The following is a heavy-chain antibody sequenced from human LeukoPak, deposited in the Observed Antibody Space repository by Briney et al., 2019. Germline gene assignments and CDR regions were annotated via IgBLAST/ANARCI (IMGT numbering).Heavy chain of an antibody. CDR3: ARGTTIFGVVTHDAFDI. V-gene: IGHV1-69*05. CDR1: GGTFSSYA. CDR2: IIPIFGTA. D-gene: IGHD3-3*01. J-gene: IGHJ3*02. Sequence: ASVKVSCKASGGTFSSYAISWVRQAPGQGLEWMGGIIPIFGTANYAQKFQGRVTITTDESTSTAYMELSSLRSEDTAVYYCARGTTIFGVVTHDAFDIWGQGTMVTVSS.